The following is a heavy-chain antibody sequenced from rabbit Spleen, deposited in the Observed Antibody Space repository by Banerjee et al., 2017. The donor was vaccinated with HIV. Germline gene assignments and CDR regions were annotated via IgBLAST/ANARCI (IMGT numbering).Heavy chain of an antibody. J-gene: IGHJ4*01. D-gene: IGHD8-1*01. CDR2: IDPVFGST. V-gene: IGHV1S7*01. Sequence: QLKETGGGLVQPGGSLTLSCKASGFDFSSYYMNWVRQAPGKGLEWIGYIDPVFGSTYYATWVNGRFTISSHNAQNTLYLQLNSLTAADTATYFCARDGAGGSYFNLWGQGTLVTVS. CDR3: ARDGAGGSYFNL. CDR1: GFDFSSYY.